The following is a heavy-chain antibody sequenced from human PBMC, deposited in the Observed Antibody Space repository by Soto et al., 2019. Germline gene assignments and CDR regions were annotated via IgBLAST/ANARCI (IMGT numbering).Heavy chain of an antibody. Sequence: ASVKVSCKASGYTFTSYYMHWVRQAPGQGLEWMGIINPSGGSTSYAQKFQGRVTMTRDTSTSTVYMELSSLRSEDTAVYYCASPLDYDFWCGYYSGKRNDAFDIWGQGTMVTVSS. D-gene: IGHD3-3*01. CDR2: INPSGGST. J-gene: IGHJ3*02. CDR1: GYTFTSYY. CDR3: ASPLDYDFWCGYYSGKRNDAFDI. V-gene: IGHV1-46*03.